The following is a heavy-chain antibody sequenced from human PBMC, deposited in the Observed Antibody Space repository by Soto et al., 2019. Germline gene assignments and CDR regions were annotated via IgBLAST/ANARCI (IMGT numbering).Heavy chain of an antibody. D-gene: IGHD2-2*01. CDR2: IFSNDDK. CDR3: ALIKDCSRTDCYLASFDP. Sequence: SGRTLVNPTETLTLTCTVSGLSLTNGRLGVSWIRQPPGKALEWLAHIFSNDDKSYSTSLKSRLTISKDISRSQVVLTMTNMDPVDSATYYCALIKDCSRTDCYLASFDPWGQRTLVTVSS. CDR1: GLSLTNGRLG. V-gene: IGHV2-26*01. J-gene: IGHJ5*02.